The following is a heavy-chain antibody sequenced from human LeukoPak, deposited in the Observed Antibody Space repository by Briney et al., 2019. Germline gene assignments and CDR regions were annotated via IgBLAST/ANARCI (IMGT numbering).Heavy chain of an antibody. V-gene: IGHV3-30*18. Sequence: PGGSLRLSCAASGFTFSSYGMHWFRQAPGKGLEWVAVISYDGSNKYYADSVKGRFTISRDNSKNTLYLQMNSLRAEDTAVYYCAKEGIAVAWRYFDYWGQGTLVTVSS. J-gene: IGHJ4*02. CDR3: AKEGIAVAWRYFDY. CDR1: GFTFSSYG. D-gene: IGHD6-19*01. CDR2: ISYDGSNK.